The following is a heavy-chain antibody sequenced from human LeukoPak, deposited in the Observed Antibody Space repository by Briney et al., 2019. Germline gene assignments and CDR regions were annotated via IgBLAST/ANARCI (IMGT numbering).Heavy chain of an antibody. CDR3: ARVVYSYGEADY. CDR1: GGSISSYY. Sequence: SETLSLTCTVSGGSISSYYWSWIRQPPGKGLEWIGYIYYSGSTYYNPSLKSRVTISVDTSKNQFSLKLSSVTAADTAVYYCARVVYSYGEADYWGQGTLVTVSS. V-gene: IGHV4-59*08. D-gene: IGHD5-18*01. J-gene: IGHJ4*02. CDR2: IYYSGST.